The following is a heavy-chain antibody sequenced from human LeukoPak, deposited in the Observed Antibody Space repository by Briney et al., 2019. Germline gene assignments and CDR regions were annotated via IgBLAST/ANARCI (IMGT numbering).Heavy chain of an antibody. V-gene: IGHV4-4*02. CDR3: ARAPYYYDSSGYYYNWFDP. Sequence: SETLSLTCAVSGGSISSSNWWSWVRQPPGKGLEWIGEIYHSGSTNYNPSLKSRVTISVDKSKNQFSLKLSSVTAADTAVYYCARAPYYYDSSGYYYNWFDPWGQGTLVTVSS. J-gene: IGHJ5*02. CDR1: GGSISSSNW. D-gene: IGHD3-22*01. CDR2: IYHSGST.